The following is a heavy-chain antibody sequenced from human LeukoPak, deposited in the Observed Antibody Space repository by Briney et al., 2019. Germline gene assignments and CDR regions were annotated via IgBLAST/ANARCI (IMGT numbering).Heavy chain of an antibody. CDR3: ARDYYDSSGPMSYYYGMDV. CDR1: GFTFSSYS. Sequence: PGGSLRLSCAASGFTFSSYSMNWVRQAPGKGLEWVSSISSSSSYIYYADSVKGRFTISRDNAKNSLYLQMNSLRAEDTAVYYCARDYYDSSGPMSYYYGMDVWGQGTTVTVSS. D-gene: IGHD3-22*01. CDR2: ISSSSSYI. J-gene: IGHJ6*02. V-gene: IGHV3-21*01.